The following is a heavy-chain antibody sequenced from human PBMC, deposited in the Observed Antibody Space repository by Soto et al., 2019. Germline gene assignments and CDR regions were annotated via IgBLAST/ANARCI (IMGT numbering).Heavy chain of an antibody. J-gene: IGHJ4*02. CDR3: ARAWVPPREY. CDR2: MNPYSGNT. V-gene: IGHV1-8*01. Sequence: GASVKVSCKASGYTFTSYDINWVRQATGQGLEWMGWMNPYSGNTGYAQKFQGRVTMTRNTSISTAYMELSSLRSEETAVYYCARAWVPPREYWGQGTLVTVSP. D-gene: IGHD3-10*01. CDR1: GYTFTSYD.